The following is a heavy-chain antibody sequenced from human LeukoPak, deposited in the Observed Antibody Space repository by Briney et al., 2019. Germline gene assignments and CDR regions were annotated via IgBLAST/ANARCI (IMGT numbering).Heavy chain of an antibody. CDR2: MKPDGSER. V-gene: IGHV3-7*05. Sequence: GGSLRLSCAASGFTFNNYWMTWVRQAPGEGLEWVANMKPDGSERYYVDSVKGRFTISRDDTKNSLYLEMNSLRAEDTAVYYCSTGGYYFDYWGQGTLVTVSS. CDR1: GFTFNNYW. D-gene: IGHD3-10*01. J-gene: IGHJ4*02. CDR3: STGGYYFDY.